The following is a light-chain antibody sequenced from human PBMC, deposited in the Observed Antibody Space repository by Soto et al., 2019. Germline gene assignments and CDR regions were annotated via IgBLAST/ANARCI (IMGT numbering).Light chain of an antibody. J-gene: IGLJ2*01. V-gene: IGLV2-23*02. CDR1: SSDVGSHNF. CDR3: YSYVGTIS. Sequence: QSALTQPASVSGSPGQSITISCTGTSSDVGSHNFVSWYQQHPGKAPKLMIYEVSKRPSGVSNRFSGSKSGNTASLTISGLQAEDEAYYYCYSYVGTISFGGGTKLTVL. CDR2: EVS.